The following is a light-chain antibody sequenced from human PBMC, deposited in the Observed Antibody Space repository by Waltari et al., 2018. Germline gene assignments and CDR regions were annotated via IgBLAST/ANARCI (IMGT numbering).Light chain of an antibody. CDR1: SAINVGTYR. J-gene: IGLJ3*02. V-gene: IGLV5-45*03. CDR3: LIWHSSAWV. CDR2: YKSDSDK. Sequence: QAVLTQPSSLSASPGASASLTCTLRSAINVGTYRINWYPQKPGSPPQYLLKYKSDSDKQQGSGVPSRFSGSKDASANAGILLISGLQSEDEADYYCLIWHSSAWVFGGGTKLTVL.